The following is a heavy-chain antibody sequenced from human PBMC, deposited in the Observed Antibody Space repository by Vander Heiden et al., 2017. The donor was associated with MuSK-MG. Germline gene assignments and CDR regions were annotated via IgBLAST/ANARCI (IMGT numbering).Heavy chain of an antibody. CDR1: GFTFSSYE. V-gene: IGHV3-48*03. Sequence: EVQLVESGGGLVQPGGSLRLSCAASGFTFSSYEMNWVRQAPGKGLEWVSYISSSGSTIYYADSVKGRFTISRDNAKNSLYLQMNSLRAEDTAVYYCARAGVPAAIWRWGLGYWGQGTLVTVSS. CDR2: ISSSGSTI. J-gene: IGHJ4*02. D-gene: IGHD2-2*02. CDR3: ARAGVPAAIWRWGLGY.